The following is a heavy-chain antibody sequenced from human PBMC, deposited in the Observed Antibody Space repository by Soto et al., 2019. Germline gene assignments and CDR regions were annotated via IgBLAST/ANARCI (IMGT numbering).Heavy chain of an antibody. Sequence: QVQLVESGGGVVQPGRSLRLSCAASGFTFSSYGMQWVRQAPGKGLEWVAVISYDGSNKYYADSVKGRFTISRDNSKNTLYMQMNSLRAEDTAVYYCVKGGSSWYGVNYFDYWGQGTLVTVSS. V-gene: IGHV3-30*18. CDR2: ISYDGSNK. J-gene: IGHJ4*02. CDR1: GFTFSSYG. CDR3: VKGGSSWYGVNYFDY. D-gene: IGHD6-13*01.